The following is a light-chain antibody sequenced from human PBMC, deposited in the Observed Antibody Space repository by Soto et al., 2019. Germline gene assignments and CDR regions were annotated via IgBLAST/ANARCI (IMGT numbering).Light chain of an antibody. CDR3: AAWDNSLSEYV. CDR2: SNN. CDR1: SSNIGRNT. Sequence: QSVLTQPPSAAETPGQRVTISCSGSSSNIGRNTVNWYQQLPGTAPKLVIYSNNQRPSGVPDRFSGSKSGTSGSLAISGLQSEDEADYYCAAWDNSLSEYVFGTRTKLTAL. J-gene: IGLJ1*01. V-gene: IGLV1-44*01.